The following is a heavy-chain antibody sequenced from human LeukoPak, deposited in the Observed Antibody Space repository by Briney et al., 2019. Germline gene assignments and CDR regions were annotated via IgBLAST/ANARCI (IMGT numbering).Heavy chain of an antibody. D-gene: IGHD3-10*01. CDR2: INPNSGGT. V-gene: IGHV1-2*02. CDR1: GYTFTGYY. CDR3: AREPSYYGSGSSIDY. Sequence: GASVKVSCKASGYTFTGYYMHWVRQAPGQVLGWMGWINPNSGGTNYAQKFQGRVTMTRDTSISTAYMELSRLRSDDTAVYYCAREPSYYGSGSSIDYWGQGTLVTVSS. J-gene: IGHJ4*02.